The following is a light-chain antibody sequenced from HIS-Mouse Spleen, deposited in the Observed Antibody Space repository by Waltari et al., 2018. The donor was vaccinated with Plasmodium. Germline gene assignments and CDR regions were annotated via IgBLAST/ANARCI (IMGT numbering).Light chain of an antibody. Sequence: SYELTQPPSVSVSPGQTASITCSGDKLGDKYACWYQQKPGQSPVLVIYQDSKRPSGIPWRLSGSNCGNTATLTISGTQAMDEADYYCQAWDSSTVVFGGGTKLTVL. J-gene: IGLJ2*01. CDR2: QDS. V-gene: IGLV3-1*01. CDR3: QAWDSSTVV. CDR1: KLGDKY.